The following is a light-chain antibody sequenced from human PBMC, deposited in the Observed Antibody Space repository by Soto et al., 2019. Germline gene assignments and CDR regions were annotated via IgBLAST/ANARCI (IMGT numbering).Light chain of an antibody. Sequence: QSALTQPPSSSGAPLRSVTISCTGTSSYVGGYNYVSWYQQHPGKAPKLMIYEVIKRPSGVPDRFSGSKSGNTVSLTVYGIQAEDEADYYCSSFAGSTNFAVFGNGPXVT. CDR3: SSFAGSTNFAV. V-gene: IGLV2-8*01. CDR2: EVI. CDR1: SSYVGGYNY. J-gene: IGLJ1*01.